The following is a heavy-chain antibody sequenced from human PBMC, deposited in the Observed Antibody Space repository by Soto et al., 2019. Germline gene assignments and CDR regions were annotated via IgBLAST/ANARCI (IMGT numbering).Heavy chain of an antibody. Sequence: GGSLRLSCAASGVTFTSYAMTWVRQVPGEGLQWVSSISKSGDSTYYADSVKGRFTTSRDDSKNTLYLQMNSLRAEDTAIYYCAKGSFGFDYWGQGTLVTVSS. J-gene: IGHJ4*02. V-gene: IGHV3-23*01. CDR3: AKGSFGFDY. CDR2: ISKSGDST. CDR1: GVTFTSYA. D-gene: IGHD3-10*01.